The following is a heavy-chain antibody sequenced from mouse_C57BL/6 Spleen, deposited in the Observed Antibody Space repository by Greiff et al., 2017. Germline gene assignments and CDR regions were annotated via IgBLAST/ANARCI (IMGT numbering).Heavy chain of an antibody. J-gene: IGHJ2*01. CDR1: GFNIKDAY. CDR2: IDPENGDT. D-gene: IGHD2-1*01. Sequence: EVQLQQSGAELVRPGASVKLSCTASGFNIKDAYMHWVKQRPEQGLEWIGWIDPENGDTEYASKFQGKATITADTSSNTAYLQLSSLTSEDPTSYYCTTGGNYPFDYWGQGTTLTVSS. CDR3: TTGGNYPFDY. V-gene: IGHV14-4*01.